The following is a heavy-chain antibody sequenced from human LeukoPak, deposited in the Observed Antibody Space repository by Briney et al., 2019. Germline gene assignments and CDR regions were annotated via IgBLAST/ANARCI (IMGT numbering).Heavy chain of an antibody. CDR3: ACLDI. V-gene: IGHV3-30*03. CDR2: ISYDGSNK. J-gene: IGHJ3*02. Sequence: GGSLRLSCAASGFTFSSHVMLWVRQAPGKGLEWVAVISYDGSNKYYADTVKGRFTISRDNSKNTLYLQMNSLRAEDTAVYYCACLDIWGQGTMVTVSS. CDR1: GFTFSSHV.